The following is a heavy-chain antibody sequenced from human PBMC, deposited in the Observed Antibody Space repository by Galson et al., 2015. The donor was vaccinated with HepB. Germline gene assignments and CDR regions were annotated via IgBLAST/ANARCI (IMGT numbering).Heavy chain of an antibody. CDR2: INPNSGGT. CDR1: GYTFTGYY. D-gene: IGHD3-3*01. J-gene: IGHJ5*02. V-gene: IGHV1-2*06. Sequence: SVKVSCKASGYTFTGYYMHWVRQAPGQGLEWMGRINPNSGGTNYAQKFQGRVTMTRDTSISTAYMELSRLRSDDTAVYYCARDPKYYDFWSGYRYGGWFDPWGQGTLVTVSS. CDR3: ARDPKYYDFWSGYRYGGWFDP.